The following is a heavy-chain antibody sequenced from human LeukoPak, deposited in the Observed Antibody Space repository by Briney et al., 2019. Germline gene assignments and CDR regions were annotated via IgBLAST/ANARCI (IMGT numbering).Heavy chain of an antibody. D-gene: IGHD5-24*01. J-gene: IGHJ4*02. Sequence: GGSLRLSCTASGFTFGDYPMSWVRQAPGKGLEWVGFIRSKAYGGTTEYAASVKGRFTISRDDSKSIAYLQMNSLKTEDTAVYTRDPDSWGQGILVTVSS. CDR1: GFTFGDYP. V-gene: IGHV3-49*04. CDR3: DPDS. CDR2: IRSKAYGGTT.